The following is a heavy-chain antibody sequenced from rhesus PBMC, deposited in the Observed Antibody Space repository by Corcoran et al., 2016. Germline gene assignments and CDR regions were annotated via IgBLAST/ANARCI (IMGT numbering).Heavy chain of an antibody. Sequence: QVQLQESGPGLVKPSETLSLTCAVSGGSISGYYSHWLRPPPRKGLEWIGYIGGSSGSTYYNPSLKSRVTISTDTSKNQFSLKLSSVTAADTAVYYCARTPRGKRTTIGYFEFWGQGALVTVSS. V-gene: IGHV4-165*02. D-gene: IGHD1-14*01. J-gene: IGHJ1*01. CDR3: ARTPRGKRTTIGYFEF. CDR1: GGSISGYY. CDR2: IGGSSGST.